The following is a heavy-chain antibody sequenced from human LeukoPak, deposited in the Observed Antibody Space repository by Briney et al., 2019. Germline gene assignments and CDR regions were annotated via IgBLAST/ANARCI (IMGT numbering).Heavy chain of an antibody. J-gene: IGHJ6*03. Sequence: SETLSLTCTVSGGSISSSSYYWGWIRQPPGQGLEWIGSIYYSGSTYYNPSLKSPVTISVDTSKNQFSLKLSSVTAADTAVYYCARHYYGSGSYMRSLSYYYYYMDVWGKGTTVTISS. D-gene: IGHD3-10*01. CDR3: ARHYYGSGSYMRSLSYYYYYMDV. CDR1: GGSISSSSYY. V-gene: IGHV4-39*01. CDR2: IYYSGST.